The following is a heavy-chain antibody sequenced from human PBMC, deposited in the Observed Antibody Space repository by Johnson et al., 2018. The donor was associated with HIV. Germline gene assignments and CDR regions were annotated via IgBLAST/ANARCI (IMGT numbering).Heavy chain of an antibody. J-gene: IGHJ3*02. D-gene: IGHD6-19*01. Sequence: QVQLVESGGGVVQPGRSLRLSCAASGFTFSSYAVQWVRQAPDKGLEWVAVISYDGSKKYYADSVRGRFTISRDNSKNTLYLQMNSLRAEDTAVYYCARTGRAVAGTPHAFDIWGQGTMVTVSS. V-gene: IGHV3-30*14. CDR1: GFTFSSYA. CDR2: ISYDGSKK. CDR3: ARTGRAVAGTPHAFDI.